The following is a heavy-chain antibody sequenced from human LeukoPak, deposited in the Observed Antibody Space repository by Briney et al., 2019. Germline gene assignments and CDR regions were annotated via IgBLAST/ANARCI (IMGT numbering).Heavy chain of an antibody. D-gene: IGHD1-26*01. J-gene: IGHJ4*02. V-gene: IGHV3-23*01. Sequence: GGSLRLSCAASGFTFSSYGMNWVRQAPGKGLEWVSAISGTGGSTSYADSVRGRLTISRDNSKNTLYLQMNSLRIEDTAVYYCARDDGTHFFDYWGQGTLVTVSS. CDR3: ARDDGTHFFDY. CDR2: ISGTGGST. CDR1: GFTFSSYG.